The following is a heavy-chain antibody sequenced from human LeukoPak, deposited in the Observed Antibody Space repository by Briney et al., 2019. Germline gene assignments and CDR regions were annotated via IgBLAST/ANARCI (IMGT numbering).Heavy chain of an antibody. D-gene: IGHD1-14*01. V-gene: IGHV3-66*02. CDR1: GFTVSSNY. CDR3: ARDPRGTDTEGY. J-gene: IGHJ4*02. Sequence: PGGSLRLSCAASGFTVSSNYMSWVRQAPGKGLEWVSVIYSGGSTYYADSVKGRFTIPRDNSKNTLYLQMNSLRAEDTAVYYCARDPRGTDTEGYWGQGTLVTVSS. CDR2: IYSGGST.